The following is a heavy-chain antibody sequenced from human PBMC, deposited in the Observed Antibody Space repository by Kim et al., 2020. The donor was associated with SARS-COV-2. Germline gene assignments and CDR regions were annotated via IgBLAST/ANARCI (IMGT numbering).Heavy chain of an antibody. J-gene: IGHJ4*02. CDR1: GFTFSTYR. D-gene: IGHD6-13*01. CDR2: INNDGSTT. Sequence: GGSLRLSCAASGFTFSTYRMRWVRQAPGKGLVWVSRINNDGSTTSYADSVKGRFTISRDNAKNTLYLQMNSLRAEDTAVYYCVRSSIAAAGDIWGQGTLVTVSS. V-gene: IGHV3-74*01. CDR3: VRSSIAAAGDI.